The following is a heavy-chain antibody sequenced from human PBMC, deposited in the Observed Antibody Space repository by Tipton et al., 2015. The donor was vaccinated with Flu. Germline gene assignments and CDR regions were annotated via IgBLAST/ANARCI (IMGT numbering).Heavy chain of an antibody. V-gene: IGHV3-48*03. CDR1: GFTFSSYE. Sequence: VQLVQSGGGLVQPGGSLRLSCAASGFTFSSYEMNWVRQAPGKGLEWVSYVSSSGSTIYYADSVKGRFTISRDNAKNSLYLQMNSLRAEDTAVYYCARDRERCSGGSCSPHYGMDVWGQGTTVTVSS. CDR3: ARDRERCSGGSCSPHYGMDV. J-gene: IGHJ6*02. D-gene: IGHD2-15*01. CDR2: VSSSGSTI.